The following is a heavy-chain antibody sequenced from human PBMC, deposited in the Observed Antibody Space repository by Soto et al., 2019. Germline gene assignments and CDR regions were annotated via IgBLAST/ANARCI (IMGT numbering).Heavy chain of an antibody. V-gene: IGHV2-5*01. CDR1: GFSLSNSGVG. D-gene: IGHD1-26*01. CDR3: ASELVGAPTFDY. J-gene: IGHJ4*02. Sequence: PTLVNPTQTLMLTCTFSGFSLSNSGVGVGWIRQPPGKALEWLALIYWNDDKRYSPSLKSRLTITKDTSKNQVVLTMTNMDPVDTATYYCASELVGAPTFDYWGQGTLVTVSS. CDR2: IYWNDDK.